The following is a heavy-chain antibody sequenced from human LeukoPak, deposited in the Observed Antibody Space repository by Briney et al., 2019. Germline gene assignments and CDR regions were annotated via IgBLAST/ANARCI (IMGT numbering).Heavy chain of an antibody. CDR1: GYTFTSYG. D-gene: IGHD2-2*02. CDR3: ARRYCSSTSCYTNWFDP. Sequence: ASVKVSCKASGYTFTSYGFSWVRQAPGQGLERMGCISAYNDNTNYARKFQGRVTMTTDTSTSTAYMELRSLTSDDTAVYYCARRYCSSTSCYTNWFDPWGQGTLVTVSS. V-gene: IGHV1-18*01. CDR2: ISAYNDNT. J-gene: IGHJ5*02.